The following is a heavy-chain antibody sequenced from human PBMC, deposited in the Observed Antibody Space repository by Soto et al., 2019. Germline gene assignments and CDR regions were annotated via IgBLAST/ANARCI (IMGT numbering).Heavy chain of an antibody. CDR3: AGDPLWGTAMVLWYFDL. Sequence: QVQLVESGGGVVQPGRSLRLSCAASGFTFSSYAMHWVRQAPGKGLEWVGVISYDGSNKYYADSVKGRFTISRDNSKNTLYRQMNSLRAEDTAVYYCAGDPLWGTAMVLWYFDLWGRGTLVTVSS. J-gene: IGHJ2*01. CDR1: GFTFSSYA. CDR2: ISYDGSNK. D-gene: IGHD5-18*01. V-gene: IGHV3-30-3*01.